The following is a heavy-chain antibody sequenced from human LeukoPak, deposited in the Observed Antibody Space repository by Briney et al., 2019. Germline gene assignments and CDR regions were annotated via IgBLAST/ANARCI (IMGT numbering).Heavy chain of an antibody. CDR2: INPSGGST. V-gene: IGHV1-46*01. D-gene: IGHD3-10*01. CDR3: ARSDNMERTRTLWFGESFNWFDP. J-gene: IGHJ5*02. CDR1: GYTFTSYY. Sequence: GASVKVSCKASGYTFTSYYMHWVRQAPGQGLEWMGIINPSGGSTSYAQKFQGRVTVTRGTSTSTVYMELSSLRSEDTAVYYCARSDNMERTRTLWFGESFNWFDPWGQGTLVTVSS.